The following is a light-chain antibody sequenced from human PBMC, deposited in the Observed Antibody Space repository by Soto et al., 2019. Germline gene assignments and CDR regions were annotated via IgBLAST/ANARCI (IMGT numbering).Light chain of an antibody. V-gene: IGKV1-39*01. J-gene: IGKJ1*01. CDR3: QQSHNSPWT. CDR2: AAS. CDR1: QSISIF. Sequence: DIPMTQSPSSLSASLGDRVTITCRASQSISIFLNWYQQKPGKAPKLLIYAASSLQSGVPSRFSGSGSGTDFTLTISSLQPEDFATYYCQQSHNSPWTFGQGTKVEIK.